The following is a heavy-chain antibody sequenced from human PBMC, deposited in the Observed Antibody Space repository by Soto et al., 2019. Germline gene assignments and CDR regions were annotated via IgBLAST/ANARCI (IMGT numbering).Heavy chain of an antibody. CDR1: GFTFSSYG. D-gene: IGHD3-10*01. J-gene: IGHJ4*02. CDR2: ISYDGSNK. CDR3: AKDGYYYGSGSYYNAPITFDY. Sequence: GGSLRLSCAASGFTFSSYGMHWVRQAPGKGLEWVAVISYDGSNKYYADSVKGRFTISRDNSKNTLYLQMNSLRAEDTAVYYCAKDGYYYGSGSYYNAPITFDYWGQGTLVTVSS. V-gene: IGHV3-30*18.